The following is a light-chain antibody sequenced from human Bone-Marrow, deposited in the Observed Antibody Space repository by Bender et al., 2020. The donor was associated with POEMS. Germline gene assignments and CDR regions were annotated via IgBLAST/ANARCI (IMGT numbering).Light chain of an antibody. CDR1: SSDVGGYDY. J-gene: IGLJ1*01. CDR2: EVT. CDR3: SSYAGTNYYYV. V-gene: IGLV2-8*01. Sequence: QSDLTQPASVSGSPGQSVTISCTGTSSDVGGYDYVSWYQHRPGKAPKVMIYEVTKRPSGVPDRFSGSKSGNTASLTVSGLQAEDEADYYCSSYAGTNYYYVFGTGTKVTVL.